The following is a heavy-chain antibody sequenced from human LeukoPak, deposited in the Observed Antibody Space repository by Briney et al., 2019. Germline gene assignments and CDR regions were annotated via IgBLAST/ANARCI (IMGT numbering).Heavy chain of an antibody. CDR1: GFTFDDYA. D-gene: IGHD2-2*01. Sequence: GGSLRLSCAASGFTFDDYAMHWVRQAPGKGLEWVSGISWNSGSIGNADSVSGRFTISRDNANHSLYLQMNSLRAEDMALYYCAKGGGAYCSSTSCSLFDYWGQGTLVTVS. V-gene: IGHV3-9*03. CDR2: ISWNSGSI. CDR3: AKGGGAYCSSTSCSLFDY. J-gene: IGHJ4*02.